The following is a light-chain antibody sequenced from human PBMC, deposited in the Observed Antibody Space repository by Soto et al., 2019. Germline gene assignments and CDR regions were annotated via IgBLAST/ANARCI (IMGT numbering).Light chain of an antibody. J-gene: IGLJ3*02. CDR1: SSDVGGYNY. CDR3: SSYTSISTGV. V-gene: IGLV2-14*01. Sequence: QSALTQPASVSGSPGQSITISCNGTSSDVGGYNYVSWYQHHPGKAPKLMIYEVNNRPSGVSNRFSGSKSGNAASLTISGLQAEDEADYYCSSYTSISTGVFGGGTKLTVL. CDR2: EVN.